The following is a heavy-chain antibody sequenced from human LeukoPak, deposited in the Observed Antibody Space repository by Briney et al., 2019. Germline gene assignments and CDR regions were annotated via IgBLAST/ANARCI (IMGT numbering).Heavy chain of an antibody. CDR3: AKDRSIMIVVLAVDY. Sequence: GGSLRLSCAASGFTFSSYAMSWVRQAPGKGLEWVSAISGSGGSTYYADSVKGRFTISRDNSKNTLYLQMNSLRAEDTAVYYCAKDRSIMIVVLAVDYWGQGTLVTVSS. J-gene: IGHJ4*02. CDR2: ISGSGGST. V-gene: IGHV3-23*01. D-gene: IGHD3-22*01. CDR1: GFTFSSYA.